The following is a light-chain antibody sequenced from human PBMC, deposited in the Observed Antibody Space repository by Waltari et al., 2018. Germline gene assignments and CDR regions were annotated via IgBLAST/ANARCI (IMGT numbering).Light chain of an antibody. V-gene: IGKV3-20*01. CDR1: ESVSSTS. CDR2: GAS. CDR3: QQYGASLIT. J-gene: IGKJ5*01. Sequence: EIVLTQSPGTLSLSPGERATLSCRASESVSSTSLAWYQQKPVQPPSLLIYGASSRATGIPDRFSGSGSGTDFTLTISRLGPEDFAVYFCQQYGASLITFGQGTRLEIK.